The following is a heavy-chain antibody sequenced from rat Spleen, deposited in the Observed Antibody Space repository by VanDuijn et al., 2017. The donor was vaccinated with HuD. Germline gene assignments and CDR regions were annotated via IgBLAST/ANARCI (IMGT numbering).Heavy chain of an antibody. CDR1: GFTFSSFP. Sequence: EVQLVESDGGLVQPGRSMKLSCATSGFTFSSFPMAWVRQAPTRGLEWVASIDSSGSKSYFRDSVTGRFTISRDNAKSTLYLQMDSLSAEDTDXYYXXXHGXXXYFDYXXXGVMVTVSS. V-gene: IGHV5-46*01. CDR3: XXHGXXXYFDY. D-gene: IGHD1-7*01. CDR2: IDSSGSKS. J-gene: IGHJ2*01.